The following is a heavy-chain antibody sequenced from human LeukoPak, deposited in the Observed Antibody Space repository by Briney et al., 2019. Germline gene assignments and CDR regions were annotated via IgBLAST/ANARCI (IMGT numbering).Heavy chain of an antibody. Sequence: ASVKVSCKASGYTFTSYGISWVRQAPGQGLEWMGWISAYNGNTNYAQKLQGRVTMTTDTSTSTAYMELRSLRSNDTAVYYCAGDSSVLLWFGELLHPHFLNYWGQGALVTVSS. CDR2: ISAYNGNT. CDR3: AGDSSVLLWFGELLHPHFLNY. J-gene: IGHJ4*02. CDR1: GYTFTSYG. V-gene: IGHV1-18*01. D-gene: IGHD3-10*01.